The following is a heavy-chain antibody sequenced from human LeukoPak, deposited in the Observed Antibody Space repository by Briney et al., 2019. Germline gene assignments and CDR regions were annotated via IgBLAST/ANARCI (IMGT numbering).Heavy chain of an antibody. CDR3: AKRGYSYGDFDY. CDR1: GYTFTSYD. J-gene: IGHJ4*02. V-gene: IGHV1-8*01. Sequence: ASVKVSCKASGYTFTSYDINWVRQATGQGLEWMGWMNPDSGNTGYAQEFQGRVIMTRNTSISTAYMELSSLRSEDTAVYYCAKRGYSYGDFDYWGQGTLVTVSS. CDR2: MNPDSGNT. D-gene: IGHD5-18*01.